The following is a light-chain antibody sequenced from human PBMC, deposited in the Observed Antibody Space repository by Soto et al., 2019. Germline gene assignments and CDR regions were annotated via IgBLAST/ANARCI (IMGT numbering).Light chain of an antibody. CDR2: EVS. J-gene: IGLJ1*01. V-gene: IGLV2-14*01. Sequence: QSSLTQPASVSVSPGQSITISCTGTSSDVGGYNYVSWFQHHPGKAPKLLIYEVSHRPSGVSNRFSGSKSGNTASLTISGLQAEDEADYHCSSYTSSTTPYVFGTGTKVTVL. CDR3: SSYTSSTTPYV. CDR1: SSDVGGYNY.